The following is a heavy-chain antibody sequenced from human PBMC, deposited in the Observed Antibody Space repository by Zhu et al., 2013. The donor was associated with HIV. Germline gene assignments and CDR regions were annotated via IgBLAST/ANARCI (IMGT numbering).Heavy chain of an antibody. J-gene: IGHJ4*02. CDR1: GYTFTGYY. Sequence: QVQLVQSGAEVKKPGASVKVSCKASGYTFTGYYMHWVRQAPGQGLEWMGWINPNSGGTNYAQKFQGRVTMTRDTSISTAYMELSRLRSDDTAVYYCARDYSKVRGVIYLIDYWGQGTLVTVSS. D-gene: IGHD3-10*01. CDR3: ARDYSKVRGVIYLIDY. CDR2: INPNSGGT. V-gene: IGHV1-2*02.